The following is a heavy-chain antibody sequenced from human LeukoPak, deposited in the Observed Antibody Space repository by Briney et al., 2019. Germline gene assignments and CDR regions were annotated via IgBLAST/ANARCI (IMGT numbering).Heavy chain of an antibody. D-gene: IGHD3-10*01. Sequence: GGSLRLSCAASGFTFSSHAMSWVRQAPEKGLEWVSSISRSGDTTYQADSVKGRFTIFRDNSKNTLYLRMNSLRAEDTAVYYCAEDRDRLAFDPWGQGTLVSVSS. V-gene: IGHV3-23*01. J-gene: IGHJ5*02. CDR3: AEDRDRLAFDP. CDR1: GFTFSSHA. CDR2: ISRSGDTT.